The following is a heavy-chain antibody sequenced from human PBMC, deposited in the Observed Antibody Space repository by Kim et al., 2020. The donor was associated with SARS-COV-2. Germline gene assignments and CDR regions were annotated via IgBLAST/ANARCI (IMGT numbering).Heavy chain of an antibody. CDR2: INSDGSST. CDR1: GFTFSSYW. CDR3: ARDWGLDGYNQVFFDY. D-gene: IGHD5-12*01. Sequence: GGSLRLSCAASGFTFSSYWMHWVRQAPGKGLVWVSRINSDGSSTSYADSVKGRFTISRDNAKNTLYLQMNSLRAEDTAVYYCARDWGLDGYNQVFFDYWGQGTLVTVSS. V-gene: IGHV3-74*01. J-gene: IGHJ4*02.